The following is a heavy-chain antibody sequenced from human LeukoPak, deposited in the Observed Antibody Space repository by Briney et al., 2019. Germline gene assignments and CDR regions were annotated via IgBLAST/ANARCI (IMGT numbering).Heavy chain of an antibody. V-gene: IGHV3-23*01. Sequence: GGSLRLSCAASGFTFSSYAMSWVRQAPGKGLEWVSAISGSGGSTYYADSVKGRFTISRDNSKNTLYLQMNSLRAEDTAVYYCAKAPGYCSSTSCEVYYYGMDVWGQGTTVTVSS. CDR2: ISGSGGST. D-gene: IGHD2-2*01. CDR1: GFTFSSYA. J-gene: IGHJ6*02. CDR3: AKAPGYCSSTSCEVYYYGMDV.